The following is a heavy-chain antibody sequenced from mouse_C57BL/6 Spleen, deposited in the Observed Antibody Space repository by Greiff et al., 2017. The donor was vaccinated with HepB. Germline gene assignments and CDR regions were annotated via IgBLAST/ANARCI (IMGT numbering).Heavy chain of an antibody. D-gene: IGHD1-1*01. CDR1: GFNIKDDY. V-gene: IGHV14-4*01. Sequence: VQLKESGAELVRPGASVKLSCTASGFNIKDDYMHWVKQRPEQGLEWIGWIDPENGDTEYASKFQGKATITADTSSNTAYLQLSSLTSEDTAVYYCHYYGSSYRAYWGQGTLVTVSA. CDR3: HYYGSSYRAY. CDR2: IDPENGDT. J-gene: IGHJ3*01.